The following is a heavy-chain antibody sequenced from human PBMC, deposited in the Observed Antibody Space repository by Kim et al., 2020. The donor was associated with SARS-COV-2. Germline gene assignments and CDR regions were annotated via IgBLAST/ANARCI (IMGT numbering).Heavy chain of an antibody. CDR1: GFTFSSYS. D-gene: IGHD3-9*01. J-gene: IGHJ6*02. CDR2: ISSSSSTI. CDR3: ARDVLRYFDWLAPNYYYYYGMDV. V-gene: IGHV3-48*04. Sequence: GGSLRLSCAASGFTFSSYSMNWVRQAPGKGLEWVSYISSSSSTIYYADTVKGRFTISRDNAKNSLYLQMNSLRAEDTAVYYCARDVLRYFDWLAPNYYYYYGMDVWGQGTTVTVSS.